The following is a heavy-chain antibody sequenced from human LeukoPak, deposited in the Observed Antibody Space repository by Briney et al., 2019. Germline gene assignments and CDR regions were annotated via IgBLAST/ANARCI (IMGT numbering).Heavy chain of an antibody. Sequence: GGSLRLSCAASGFTFSKYWMLWVRQAPGKGLECVSRINTDGTVTTYADSVKGRFTVSRDKADNTMFLQMNSVRDEDTAVYYCATKQWLAPPPDSWGQGTPVTVSS. J-gene: IGHJ4*02. D-gene: IGHD6-19*01. V-gene: IGHV3-74*01. CDR3: ATKQWLAPPPDS. CDR1: GFTFSKYW. CDR2: INTDGTVT.